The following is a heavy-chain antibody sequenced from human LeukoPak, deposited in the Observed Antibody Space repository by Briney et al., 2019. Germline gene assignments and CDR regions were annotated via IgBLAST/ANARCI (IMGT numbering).Heavy chain of an antibody. Sequence: SQTLSLTCTVSGGSISSGSYYWSWIRQPAGKGLEWIGRIYTSGSTNYNPSLKSRVTMSVDTSKNQFSLKLSSVTAADTAVYYCARGTTALMDVWGKGTTVTVSS. CDR3: ARGTTALMDV. V-gene: IGHV4-61*02. D-gene: IGHD2-21*02. J-gene: IGHJ6*03. CDR1: GGSISSGSYY. CDR2: IYTSGST.